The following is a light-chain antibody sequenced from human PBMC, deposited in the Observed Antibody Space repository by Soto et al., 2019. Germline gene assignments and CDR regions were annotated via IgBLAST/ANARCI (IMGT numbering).Light chain of an antibody. V-gene: IGLV2-14*03. CDR1: SSDIGDANS. CDR3: SARTGGFDFRV. J-gene: IGLJ7*01. Sequence: QSALTQPASVSGSPGQSITISCTGTSSDIGDANSVSWYQQHPGRAPQLLIYEVYSRPPGASYRFSASKFGNTASLTISGLQAEDEGYYYCSARTGGFDFRVFGGGTQLTVL. CDR2: EVY.